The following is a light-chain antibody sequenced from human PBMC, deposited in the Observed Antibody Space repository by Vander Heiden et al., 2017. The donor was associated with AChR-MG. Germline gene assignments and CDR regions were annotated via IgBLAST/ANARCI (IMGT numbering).Light chain of an antibody. CDR1: STDVGRYDY. Sequence: QSALPQPPSASGPPGLSVTISCTGTSTDVGRYDYVSWDQYHPGKGPKLMICKVTKRPSGGPDRFSGSKSGKTASLTVSSLQADDEADYYCSSFAGRNTWVVGGGTKVPVL. CDR2: KVT. J-gene: IGLJ3*02. CDR3: SSFAGRNTWV. V-gene: IGLV2-8*01.